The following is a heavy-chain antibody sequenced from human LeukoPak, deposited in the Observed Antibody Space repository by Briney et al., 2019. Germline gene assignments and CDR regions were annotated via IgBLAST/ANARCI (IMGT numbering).Heavy chain of an antibody. V-gene: IGHV3-53*01. D-gene: IGHD3-3*01. CDR1: GGSISSSIYY. Sequence: PSETLSLTCTVSGGSISSSIYYWGWVRQPPGKGLEWVSVIYTGGGTYYADSVKGRFTISRDNSKNTLYLQMNSLRVEDTAVYYCARGDEFSEFFDYWGQGTLVTVSS. J-gene: IGHJ4*02. CDR3: ARGDEFSEFFDY. CDR2: IYTGGGT.